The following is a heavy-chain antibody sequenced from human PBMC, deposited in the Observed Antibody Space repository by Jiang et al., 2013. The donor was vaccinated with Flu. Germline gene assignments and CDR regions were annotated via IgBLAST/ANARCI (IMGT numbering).Heavy chain of an antibody. CDR3: ARTYGSGGYYNFPFDY. CDR1: GYTLTSYT. V-gene: IGHV7-4-1*02. D-gene: IGHD3-10*01. Sequence: QSGSELKKPGASVKVSCKTSGYTLTSYTMSWVRQAPGQGLEWMGWIDTNTGNPSNARGFAGRFVFSLDTSGSTAYLQINNLQADDTAIYFCARTYGSGGYYNFPFDYWGQGTLVTVSS. J-gene: IGHJ4*02. CDR2: IDTNTGNP.